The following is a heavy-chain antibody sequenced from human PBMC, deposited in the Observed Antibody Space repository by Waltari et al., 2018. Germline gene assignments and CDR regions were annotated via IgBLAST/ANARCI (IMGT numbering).Heavy chain of an antibody. V-gene: IGHV3-48*01. CDR3: ATEPAPGAGINY. Sequence: EVQLVESGGGLVQPGGSLRLSCAGSGFTLGVHGMHWIRQAPGKGLEWVSYISASSAAIYYADSVKGRFTISRDNAKNLLFLQMSNLGAEDMAVYYCATEPAPGAGINYWGQGILVTVSS. CDR1: GFTLGVHG. D-gene: IGHD6-19*01. J-gene: IGHJ4*02. CDR2: ISASSAAI.